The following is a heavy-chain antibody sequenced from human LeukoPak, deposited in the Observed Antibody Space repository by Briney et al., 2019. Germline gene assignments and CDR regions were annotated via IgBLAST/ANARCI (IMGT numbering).Heavy chain of an antibody. CDR3: ARILDSSSWYLQGWFDP. D-gene: IGHD6-13*01. Sequence: SQTLSLTCAISGDSVSSNSAAWNWIRQSPSRGLEWLGRTYYRSKWYNDYAVSVKSRITINPDTSKNQFSLQLNSVTPEDTAVYYCARILDSSSWYLQGWFDPWGQGTLVTVSS. CDR2: TYYRSKWYN. J-gene: IGHJ5*02. CDR1: GDSVSSNSAA. V-gene: IGHV6-1*01.